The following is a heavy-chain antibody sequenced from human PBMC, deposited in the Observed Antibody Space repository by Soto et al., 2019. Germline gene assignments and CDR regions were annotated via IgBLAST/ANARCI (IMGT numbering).Heavy chain of an antibody. Sequence: QVQLVESGGGVVQPGRSLRLSCAASGFTFSSYGMHWVRQAPGKGLEWVAVISYDGSNKYYADSVKGRFTISRDNSKHTLYLQMNSLRAEDTAVYYCAKQNRWFGECPYVYWGQGTLVTVSS. CDR3: AKQNRWFGECPYVY. CDR1: GFTFSSYG. D-gene: IGHD3-10*01. CDR2: ISYDGSNK. V-gene: IGHV3-30*18. J-gene: IGHJ4*02.